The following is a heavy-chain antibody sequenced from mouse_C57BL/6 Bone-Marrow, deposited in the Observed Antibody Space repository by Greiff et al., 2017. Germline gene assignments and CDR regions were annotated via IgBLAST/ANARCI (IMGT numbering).Heavy chain of an antibody. CDR3: ARRQYGNYFRWYFDV. D-gene: IGHD2-1*01. CDR2: INPSSGYT. V-gene: IGHV1-4*01. Sequence: QVQLQQSGAELARPGASVKMSCKASGYTFTSYTMHWVKQRPGQGLEWIGYINPSSGYTKYNQKFKDKATLTADKSSSTAYMQLSSLTSEDSAVYYCARRQYGNYFRWYFDVWGTGTTVTVSS. J-gene: IGHJ1*03. CDR1: GYTFTSYT.